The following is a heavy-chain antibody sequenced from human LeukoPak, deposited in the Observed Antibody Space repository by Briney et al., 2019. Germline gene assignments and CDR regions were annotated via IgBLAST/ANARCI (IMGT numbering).Heavy chain of an antibody. V-gene: IGHV5-51*01. CDR3: ARLEGHYGDSILDY. CDR2: IYPSDSDT. J-gene: IGHJ4*02. D-gene: IGHD4-17*01. Sequence: GESLKISCKGSGYTFTIYWIAWVRQMPGKGLEWMGIIYPSDSDTRYSPSFQGQVTISPDNSLITAYLQWSSLKPSDTAIYHCARLEGHYGDSILDYWGQGTLVTVSS. CDR1: GYTFTIYW.